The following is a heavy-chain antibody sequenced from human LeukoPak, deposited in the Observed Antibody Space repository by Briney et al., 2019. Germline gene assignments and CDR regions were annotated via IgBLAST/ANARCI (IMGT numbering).Heavy chain of an antibody. Sequence: KPSETLSLTCAVYGGSFSGYNWSWFRHPPGKGREWLGEINHSGSTNYNPSRKSRVTISVDTSKSQFSLKLSSVTAADTAVYYCARGRFGVVPFRGYYYYMDVWGKGTTVTVSS. D-gene: IGHD3-3*01. CDR1: GGSFSGYN. CDR3: ARGRFGVVPFRGYYYYMDV. V-gene: IGHV4-34*01. CDR2: INHSGST. J-gene: IGHJ6*03.